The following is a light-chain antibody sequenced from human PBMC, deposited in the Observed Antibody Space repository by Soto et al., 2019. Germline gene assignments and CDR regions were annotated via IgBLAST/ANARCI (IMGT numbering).Light chain of an antibody. J-gene: IGKJ1*01. Sequence: DIQMTQSPSTLSASIGHRVTITCRACQIISSWLACYQQKPGKAPKLLIYDASSLENGVPTRFSGSGSGTEFTLTISSLQPDDCATYDCQQYNSYSRTFGKGTTVDIK. V-gene: IGKV1-5*01. CDR2: DAS. CDR3: QQYNSYSRT. CDR1: QIISSW.